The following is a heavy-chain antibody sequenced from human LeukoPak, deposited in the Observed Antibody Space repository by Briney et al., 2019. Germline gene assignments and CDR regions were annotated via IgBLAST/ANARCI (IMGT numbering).Heavy chain of an antibody. CDR1: GFTFSSYA. CDR3: AKEELLWFGEDRYYFDY. CDR2: ISGSGGST. D-gene: IGHD3-10*01. V-gene: IGHV3-23*01. J-gene: IGHJ4*02. Sequence: PGGSLRLSCAASGFTFSSYAMSWVRQAPGKGLEWVSAISGSGGSTYYADSVKGRFTISRDNSKNTLYLQMNSLRAEDTAVHYCAKEELLWFGEDRYYFDYWGQGTLVTVSS.